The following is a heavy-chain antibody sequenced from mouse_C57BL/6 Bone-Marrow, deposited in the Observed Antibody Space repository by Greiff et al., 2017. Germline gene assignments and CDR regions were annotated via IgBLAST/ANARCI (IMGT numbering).Heavy chain of an antibody. Sequence: VKLVESGPGLVAPSQSLAITCTVSGFSLTSYGVHWVRQPPGKGLEWLVVIWSDGSTTYNSALKSRLSISKDNSKSQVFLKMNSLQTYDIARYYCALDRYYVPFAYWSQRTLSIVSA. J-gene: IGHJ3*01. CDR1: GFSLTSYG. V-gene: IGHV2-6*03. CDR2: IWSDGST. D-gene: IGHD2-3*01. CDR3: ALDRYYVPFAY.